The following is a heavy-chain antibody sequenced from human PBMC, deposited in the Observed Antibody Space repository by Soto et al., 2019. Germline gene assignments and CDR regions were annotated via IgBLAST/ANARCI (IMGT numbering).Heavy chain of an antibody. D-gene: IGHD3-3*01. Sequence: GGSLRLSCAASGFTFSDYYMSWIRQAPGKGLEWVSYISSSGSTIYYADSVKGRFTISRDNAKNSLYLQMNSLRAEDTAVYYCARDRSIFGVVIKTIYYLDVWGQGTTVTV. CDR1: GFTFSDYY. CDR2: ISSSGSTI. CDR3: ARDRSIFGVVIKTIYYLDV. V-gene: IGHV3-11*01. J-gene: IGHJ6*03.